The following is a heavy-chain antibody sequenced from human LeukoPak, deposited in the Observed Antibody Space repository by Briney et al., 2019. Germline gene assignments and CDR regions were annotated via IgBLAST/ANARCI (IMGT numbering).Heavy chain of an antibody. V-gene: IGHV3-48*03. CDR1: GFTFSNYE. CDR2: ISDHGKSR. CDR3: ARARIAAPLLDY. Sequence: GGSLRLSCAASGFTFSNYEMNWVRQTPGKGLEWVSYISDHGKSRNYVDSVKGRFTISRDNAKNSLYLQVNSLRVEDTAVYFCARARIAAPLLDYWGQGTLVTVSS. D-gene: IGHD6-13*01. J-gene: IGHJ4*02.